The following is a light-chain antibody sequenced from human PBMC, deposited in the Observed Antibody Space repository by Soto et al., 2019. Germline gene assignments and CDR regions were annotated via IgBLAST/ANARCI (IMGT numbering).Light chain of an antibody. CDR3: MQGTHWPIT. CDR1: QSLVHSDGIAY. CDR2: KVS. V-gene: IGKV2-30*02. Sequence: GVITQSPLSLPVTLGQPASIFCSSNQSLVHSDGIAYFSWFQQRPGRSPRRLIYKVSNRDSGVPARFSGSGSGTDFALKISRVEAEDVGVYYCMQGTHWPITFGQGTRLEI. J-gene: IGKJ5*01.